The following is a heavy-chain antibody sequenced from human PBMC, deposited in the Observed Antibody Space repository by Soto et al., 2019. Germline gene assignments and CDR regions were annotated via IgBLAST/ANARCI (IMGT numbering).Heavy chain of an antibody. V-gene: IGHV4-39*01. CDR2: MHYSGST. CDR1: GDSFRSSDYY. J-gene: IGHJ5*02. CDR3: ARPGYSSNWYWFDP. D-gene: IGHD6-13*01. Sequence: LSLTCTVSGDSFRSSDYYWGWIRQPPNKGLEWIGSMHYSGSTFYNPSLRSRVTISVDTSKNQISLKLTSVTAADTAVYYCARPGYSSNWYWFDPWGQGTLVTVSS.